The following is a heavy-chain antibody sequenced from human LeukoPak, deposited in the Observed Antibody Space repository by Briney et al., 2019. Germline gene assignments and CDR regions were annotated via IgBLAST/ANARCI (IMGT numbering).Heavy chain of an antibody. V-gene: IGHV4-59*01. CDR2: IYHSGST. Sequence: SETLSLTCTVSGGSISNYYWYWIRQPPGKGLECIGYIYHSGSTNYNPSLKSRVTISVDTSKNQFSLKLRSVTAADTAVYYCAREVGLGMYNWFDPWGQGTLDTVSS. CDR3: AREVGLGMYNWFDP. D-gene: IGHD3-16*01. CDR1: GGSISNYY. J-gene: IGHJ5*02.